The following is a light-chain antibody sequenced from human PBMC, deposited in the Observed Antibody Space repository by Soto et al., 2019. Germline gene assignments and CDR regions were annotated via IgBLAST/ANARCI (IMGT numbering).Light chain of an antibody. CDR2: DAS. CDR1: QTISTF. V-gene: IGKV3-11*01. CDR3: QQKSAWPLT. Sequence: EIVMTQSPATLALSPGERATLSCRASQTISTFLGWYQKKPGQDPRLLFYDASNRATGVPARFSVSGSGTDFNLTISRLQTEDFAVYDCQQKSAWPLTFGGGTKVDIK. J-gene: IGKJ4*01.